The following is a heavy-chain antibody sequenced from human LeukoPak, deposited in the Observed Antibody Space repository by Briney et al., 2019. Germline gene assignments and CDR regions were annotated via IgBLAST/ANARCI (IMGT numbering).Heavy chain of an antibody. CDR2: IIPIFGTA. CDR1: GGTFSSYA. J-gene: IGHJ3*02. V-gene: IGHV1-69*13. Sequence: SVKVSCKASGGTFSSYAISWVRQAPGQGREGMGGIIPIFGTANYAQKFQGRGTITADESTSTAYMELSSLRSEDTAVYYCARTGKMTVPAANVDAFDIWGQGTMVTVSS. D-gene: IGHD2-2*01. CDR3: ARTGKMTVPAANVDAFDI.